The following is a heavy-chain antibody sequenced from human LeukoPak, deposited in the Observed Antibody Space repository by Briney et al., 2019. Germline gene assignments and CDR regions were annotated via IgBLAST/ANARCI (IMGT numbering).Heavy chain of an antibody. J-gene: IGHJ4*02. CDR1: GFTFSNAW. Sequence: GGSLRLSCAVSGFTFSNAWMTWFRQAPGKGLEWVGRIKSIRDGGTTDYAAPGKGRFTISRDDSENTLYLQMNSLKTEDTAVYYCTTTDYGDYVRNDWGQGTLVTVSS. CDR2: IKSIRDGGTT. CDR3: TTTDYGDYVRND. V-gene: IGHV3-15*01. D-gene: IGHD4-17*01.